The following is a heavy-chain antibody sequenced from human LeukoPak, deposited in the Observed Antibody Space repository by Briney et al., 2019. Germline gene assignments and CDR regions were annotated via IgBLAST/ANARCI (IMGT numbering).Heavy chain of an antibody. CDR2: IYYSGST. CDR3: ARVGGSGSLNWFDP. CDR1: GGSISSSSYY. J-gene: IGHJ5*02. Sequence: SETLSLTCTVSGGSISSSSYYWGWIRQPPGKGLEWIGSIYYSGSTNYNPSLKSRVTISVDTSKNQFSLKLSSVTAADTAVYYCARVGGSGSLNWFDPWGQGTLVTVSS. V-gene: IGHV4-39*07. D-gene: IGHD3-10*01.